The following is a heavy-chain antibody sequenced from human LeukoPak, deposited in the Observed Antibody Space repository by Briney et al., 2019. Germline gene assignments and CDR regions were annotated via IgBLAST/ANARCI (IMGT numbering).Heavy chain of an antibody. J-gene: IGHJ1*01. D-gene: IGHD1-26*01. CDR3: AKDSGSYFEYFQH. V-gene: IGHV3-20*04. CDR2: INWNGGST. Sequence: GGSLRLSCAASGFTFDDYGMSWVRQAPGKGLEWVSGINWNGGSTGYADSVKGRFTISRDNAKNSLYLQMNSLRAEDTAVYYCAKDSGSYFEYFQHWGQGTLVTVSS. CDR1: GFTFDDYG.